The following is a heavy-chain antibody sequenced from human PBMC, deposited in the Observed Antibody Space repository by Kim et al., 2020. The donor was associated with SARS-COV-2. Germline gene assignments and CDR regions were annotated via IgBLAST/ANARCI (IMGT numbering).Heavy chain of an antibody. Sequence: AQKLQGRVTMTTDTSTSTAYMERRSLRSDDTAVYYCARRPYSGSYSAFDIWGQGTMVTVSS. J-gene: IGHJ3*02. V-gene: IGHV1-18*01. D-gene: IGHD1-26*01. CDR3: ARRPYSGSYSAFDI.